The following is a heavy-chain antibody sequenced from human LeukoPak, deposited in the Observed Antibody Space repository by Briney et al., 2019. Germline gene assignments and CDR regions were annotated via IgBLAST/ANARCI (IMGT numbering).Heavy chain of an antibody. CDR2: INPNSGDT. J-gene: IGHJ4*02. CDR3: ARAHYGDTIQD. V-gene: IGHV1-2*02. D-gene: IGHD4-17*01. CDR1: GYTFTGYY. Sequence: GASVKVSCKASGYTFTGYYMHWVRQAPGQGLEWMGWINPNSGDTNYAQKFQGRVTMTRDTSISTAYMELSRLRSDDTAVYYCARAHYGDTIQDWGQGTLVTVSS.